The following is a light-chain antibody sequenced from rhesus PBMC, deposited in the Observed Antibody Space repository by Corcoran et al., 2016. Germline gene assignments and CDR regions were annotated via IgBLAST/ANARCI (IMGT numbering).Light chain of an antibody. Sequence: DIQMTQSPSALSASVGDRVTISSRASQNIYSNLAWYQQKPGKSPKLLIYAASSLETGIPSRFSGSGSGTDFPLTISRLQPKDSAAYYCQHYYDNPLTFGGGTKVEIK. CDR2: AAS. J-gene: IGKJ4*01. V-gene: IGKV1-44*01. CDR1: QNIYSN. CDR3: QHYYDNPLT.